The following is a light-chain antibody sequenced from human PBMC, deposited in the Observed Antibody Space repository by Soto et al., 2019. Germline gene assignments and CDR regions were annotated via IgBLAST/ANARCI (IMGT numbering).Light chain of an antibody. CDR1: SSNIGNNY. V-gene: IGLV1-51*01. CDR2: DSN. CDR3: GTWDSRLSVVV. J-gene: IGLJ2*01. Sequence: QSVLTQPPSVSAAPGQTVSISCSGSSSNIGNNYVSWYQHLPGTAPRLLIYDSNKRPSGIPDRFSGSKSGTSATLGITGLQTGDEADYYCGTWDSRLSVVVFGGGTKLTVL.